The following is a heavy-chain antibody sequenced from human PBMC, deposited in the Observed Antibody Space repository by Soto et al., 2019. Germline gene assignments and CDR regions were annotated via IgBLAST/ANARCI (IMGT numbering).Heavy chain of an antibody. J-gene: IGHJ4*02. D-gene: IGHD2-8*01. CDR2: IWYDGSKK. V-gene: IGHV3-33*01. Sequence: GGSLRLSCAASGFTFRTYGLHWVRQAPGKGLEWVAVIWYDGSKKYYADSVKGRFTISKDNSENTLYLQMNSLRVEDTAVYYCARDRCSNGVCYLDDWGQGAQVTVSS. CDR3: ARDRCSNGVCYLDD. CDR1: GFTFRTYG.